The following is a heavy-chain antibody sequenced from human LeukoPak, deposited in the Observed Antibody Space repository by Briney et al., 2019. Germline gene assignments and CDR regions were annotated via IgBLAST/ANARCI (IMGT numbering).Heavy chain of an antibody. Sequence: ASVKVSCKASGYTFTSYGISWVRQAPGRGLEWMGWISAYNGNTNYAQKLQGRVTMTTDTSTSTAYMELRSLRSDDTAVYYCARAQVVIPVTYYGMDVWGQGTTVTVSS. CDR2: ISAYNGNT. V-gene: IGHV1-18*01. D-gene: IGHD3-22*01. J-gene: IGHJ6*02. CDR1: GYTFTSYG. CDR3: ARAQVVIPVTYYGMDV.